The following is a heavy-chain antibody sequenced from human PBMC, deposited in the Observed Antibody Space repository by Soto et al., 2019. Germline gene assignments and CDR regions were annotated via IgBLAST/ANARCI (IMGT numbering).Heavy chain of an antibody. Sequence: GGSLRLSCASSGSTFFSDYYMTWIRQAPGKGLEWVSSISSSGDYTYYADSLKGRFTISRDNAKKSLFLQVNSLRAEDTAVYYCARETPDKSFDIWGQGTMVTVS. J-gene: IGHJ3*02. CDR1: GSTFFSDYY. V-gene: IGHV3-11*01. CDR2: ISSSGDYT. CDR3: ARETPDKSFDI. D-gene: IGHD3-22*01.